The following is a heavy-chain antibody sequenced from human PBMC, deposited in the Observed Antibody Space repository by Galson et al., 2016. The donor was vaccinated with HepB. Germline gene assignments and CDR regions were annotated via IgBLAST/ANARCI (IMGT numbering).Heavy chain of an antibody. CDR1: GFTFSGYW. CDR2: INSDGTST. Sequence: SLRLSCAASGFTFSGYWMHWVRQAPGKGLAWVSRINSDGTSTIHADSVKGRFSTARDNAKNTLYLQMNSLRVEDTAVYYCARDPLGDDWFDPWGQGVLVIVSS. CDR3: ARDPLGDDWFDP. J-gene: IGHJ5*02. V-gene: IGHV3-74*01. D-gene: IGHD2-21*02.